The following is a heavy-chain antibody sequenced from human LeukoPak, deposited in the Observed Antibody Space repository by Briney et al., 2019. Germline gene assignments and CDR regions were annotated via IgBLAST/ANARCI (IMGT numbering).Heavy chain of an antibody. V-gene: IGHV3-7*01. J-gene: IGHJ3*02. CDR3: ARDARTASGNFDI. CDR1: GFTFSTYW. Sequence: PGGSLRLSCATSGFTFSTYWMSWVRQAPGKGLEWVANMKQGGSEKYYVDSVKGRFTISRDNAKNSLYLQMNSLRAEDTAMYYCARDARTASGNFDIWGQGTLVTVSS. D-gene: IGHD1-1*01. CDR2: MKQGGSEK.